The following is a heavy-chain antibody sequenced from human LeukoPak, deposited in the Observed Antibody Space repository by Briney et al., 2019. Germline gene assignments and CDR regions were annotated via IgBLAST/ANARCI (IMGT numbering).Heavy chain of an antibody. CDR1: GGSISSGGYY. J-gene: IGHJ6*02. CDR3: ARRTSVLGMDV. D-gene: IGHD2-2*01. V-gene: IGHV4-31*03. CDR2: IYYSGST. Sequence: PSETLSLTCTVSGGSISSGGYYWSWIRQHPGKGLEWIGYIYYSGSTYYNPSLKSRVIISVDTSKNQFSLKLSSVTAADTAVYYCARRTSVLGMDVWGQGTTVTVS.